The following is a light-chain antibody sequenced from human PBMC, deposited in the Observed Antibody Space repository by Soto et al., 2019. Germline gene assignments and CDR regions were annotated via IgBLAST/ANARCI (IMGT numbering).Light chain of an antibody. J-gene: IGKJ3*01. Sequence: DIQMTQSPSTLSASVGDRVTITCRASQNIGRYLAWYQKKPGGAPNLLIYDASTLQSGVPSRFSGSASGTEFTLSISGLQPDDFATYYCQHYRRLSSFGPGTIVDSK. CDR1: QNIGRY. CDR2: DAS. CDR3: QHYRRLSS. V-gene: IGKV1-5*01.